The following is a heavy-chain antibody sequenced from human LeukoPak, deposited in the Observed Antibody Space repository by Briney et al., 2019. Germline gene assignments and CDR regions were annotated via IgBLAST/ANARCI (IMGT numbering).Heavy chain of an antibody. D-gene: IGHD4-11*01. J-gene: IGHJ4*02. Sequence: GGSLRLSCTASGFTFCDYAMSWVRQAPGKGLEWVGFIRSKASGGTTEYAASVKGRFTISRDDSKSIAYLQMNSLITEDTAVYYCTRGYSIDYWGQGTLVTVSS. CDR3: TRGYSIDY. CDR1: GFTFCDYA. V-gene: IGHV3-49*04. CDR2: IRSKASGGTT.